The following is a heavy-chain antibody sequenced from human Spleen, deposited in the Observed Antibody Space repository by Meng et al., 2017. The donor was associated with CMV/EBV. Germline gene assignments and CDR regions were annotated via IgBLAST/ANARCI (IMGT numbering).Heavy chain of an antibody. CDR2: INPYNGDT. CDR1: DYIFIDCY. J-gene: IGHJ4*02. CDR3: AKDVGSGSYYRD. D-gene: IGHD3-10*01. Sequence: FKAYDYIFIDCYMHWERQAPGQGIEWMGWINPYNGDTKYAQKFQGWVTMTRDRSINTAYMEVRRLTSDDTAVYFCAKDVGSGSYYRDWGQGTLVTVSS. V-gene: IGHV1-2*04.